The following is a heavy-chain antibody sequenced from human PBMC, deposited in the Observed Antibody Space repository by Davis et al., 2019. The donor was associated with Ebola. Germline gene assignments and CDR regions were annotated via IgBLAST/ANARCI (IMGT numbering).Heavy chain of an antibody. CDR3: ARVPRYSYGLGFDY. Sequence: PSETLSLTCAVYGGSFSGYYWNWIRQPPGKGLEWIGEINHSGSTNYNPSLKSRVTISVDTSKNQFSLKLSSVTAADTAVYYCARVPRYSYGLGFDYWGQGTLVTVSS. CDR2: INHSGST. CDR1: GGSFSGYY. D-gene: IGHD5-18*01. J-gene: IGHJ4*02. V-gene: IGHV4-34*01.